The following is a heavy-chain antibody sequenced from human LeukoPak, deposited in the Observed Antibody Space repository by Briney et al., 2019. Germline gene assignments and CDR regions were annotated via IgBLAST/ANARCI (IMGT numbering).Heavy chain of an antibody. CDR1: GGTFSSYA. CDR3: ARCSVAESWVDP. V-gene: IGHV1-2*06. D-gene: IGHD6-19*01. J-gene: IGHJ5*02. Sequence: ASVKVSCKASGGTFSSYAISWVRQAPGQGLEWMGRINPNTGDAEYAQKFRGRVTMTRDTSITTPYMALSRLRSDDTAMYFCARCSVAESWVDPWGQGTLVTVSS. CDR2: INPNTGDA.